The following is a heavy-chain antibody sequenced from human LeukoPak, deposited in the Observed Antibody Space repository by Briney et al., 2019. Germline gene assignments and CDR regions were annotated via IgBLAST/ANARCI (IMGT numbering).Heavy chain of an antibody. CDR2: IDPGDSDT. Sequence: GESLKISCKGSGYSFTIYWIGWVRQMPGKGLEWMALIDPGDSDTRYSPSFRGQVTISADKSTSTAYLQWSSLKASDTAMYYCARRGGSGHFDLWGRGTLVTVSS. D-gene: IGHD3-10*01. CDR3: ARRGGSGHFDL. V-gene: IGHV5-51*01. J-gene: IGHJ2*01. CDR1: GYSFTIYW.